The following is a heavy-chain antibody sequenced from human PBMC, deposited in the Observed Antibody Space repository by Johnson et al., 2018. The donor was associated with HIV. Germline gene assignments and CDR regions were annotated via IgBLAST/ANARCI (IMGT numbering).Heavy chain of an antibody. CDR2: ISFDGSNK. D-gene: IGHD6-6*01. CDR1: GFTFSSYG. Sequence: VQLVESGGGVVQPGRSLRLSCAASGFTFSSYGMHWVRQAPGKGLEWVAVISFDGSNKYYADSVKGRFTISRDNSKNTLYLQMNSLRAEDTAVYYCASYSSSDALDIWGQGTMVTVSS. CDR3: ASYSSSDALDI. J-gene: IGHJ3*02. V-gene: IGHV3-30*03.